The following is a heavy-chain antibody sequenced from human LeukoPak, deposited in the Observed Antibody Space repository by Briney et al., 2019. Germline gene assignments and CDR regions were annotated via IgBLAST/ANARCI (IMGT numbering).Heavy chain of an antibody. CDR3: ARVGASRDFDY. CDR1: GGTFSSYA. V-gene: IGHV1-69*13. CDR2: IIPIFGTA. D-gene: IGHD1-26*01. Sequence: AASVKVSCKASGGTFSSYAISWVRQAPGQGLEWMGRIIPIFGTANYAQKFQGRVTITADESTSTAYMELSSLRSEDTAVYYCARVGASRDFDYWGQGTLVTVSS. J-gene: IGHJ4*02.